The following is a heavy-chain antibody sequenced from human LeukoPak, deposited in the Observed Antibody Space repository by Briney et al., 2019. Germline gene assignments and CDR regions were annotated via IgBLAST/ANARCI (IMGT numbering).Heavy chain of an antibody. CDR1: GFTFSSYA. V-gene: IGHV3-64*01. D-gene: IGHD2-15*01. J-gene: IGHJ6*03. Sequence: PGGSLRLSCAASGFTFSSYAMHWVRQAPGKGLEYVSAISSNGGSTYYANSVKGRFTISRDNSKNTLYLQMGSLRAEDMAVYYCASEVFYSPYYYYMDVWGKGTTVTVSS. CDR2: ISSNGGST. CDR3: ASEVFYSPYYYYMDV.